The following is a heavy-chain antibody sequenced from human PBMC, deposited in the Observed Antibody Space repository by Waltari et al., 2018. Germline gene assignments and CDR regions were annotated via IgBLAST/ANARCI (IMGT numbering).Heavy chain of an antibody. CDR3: AAGGVYYDILTGYSNSFDY. J-gene: IGHJ4*02. D-gene: IGHD3-9*01. Sequence: QVQLQESGPGLVKPSETLSLTCTVSGGSISSHYWSWIRQPPGKGLEWIGYIYYSGSTNYHPSLKSRVTISVDTSKNQFSLKLSSVTAADTAVYYCAAGGVYYDILTGYSNSFDYWGQGTLVTVSS. CDR1: GGSISSHY. V-gene: IGHV4-59*11. CDR2: IYYSGST.